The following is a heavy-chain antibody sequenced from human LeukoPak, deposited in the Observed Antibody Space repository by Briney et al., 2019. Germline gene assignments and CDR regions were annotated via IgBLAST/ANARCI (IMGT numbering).Heavy chain of an antibody. CDR2: IYYSGST. V-gene: IGHV4-59*01. CDR1: GASISNYY. Sequence: SETLSLTCTVSGASISNYYWSWIRQPPGKGLEWFGYIYYSGSTNYNPSLKSRVIISVDTSKNQFYLKLSSVTAAGTAMYYCARESPRSYCRGTSCYAWFDPWGQGTLVTVSS. J-gene: IGHJ5*02. CDR3: ARESPRSYCRGTSCYAWFDP. D-gene: IGHD2-2*01.